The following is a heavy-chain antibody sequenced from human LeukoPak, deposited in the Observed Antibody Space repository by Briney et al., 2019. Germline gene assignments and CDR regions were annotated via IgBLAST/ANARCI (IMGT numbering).Heavy chain of an antibody. J-gene: IGHJ4*02. V-gene: IGHV3-53*01. Sequence: GGSLRLSCAASGLIVTSDFMGWVRQAPGKGLEWVSLIASAGETHYADSVKGRFTISRDNSKNTASLQMNSLRVDDTAVYYCANSRGTYWGQGTLVTVSS. CDR3: ANSRGTY. CDR1: GLIVTSDF. CDR2: IASAGET. D-gene: IGHD3-16*01.